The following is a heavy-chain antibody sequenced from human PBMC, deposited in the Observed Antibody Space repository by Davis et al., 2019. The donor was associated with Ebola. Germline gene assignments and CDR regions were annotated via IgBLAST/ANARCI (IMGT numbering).Heavy chain of an antibody. CDR3: AREDYSIYYYYGMDV. D-gene: IGHD4-11*01. J-gene: IGHJ6*04. V-gene: IGHV3-74*01. Sequence: GESLKISCAASGFTFSSYWMHWVRQAPGKGLVWVSRINSDGSSTSYADSVKGRFTISRDNAKNTLYLQMNSLRAEDTAVYYCAREDYSIYYYYGMDVWGKGTTVTVSS. CDR1: GFTFSSYW. CDR2: INSDGSST.